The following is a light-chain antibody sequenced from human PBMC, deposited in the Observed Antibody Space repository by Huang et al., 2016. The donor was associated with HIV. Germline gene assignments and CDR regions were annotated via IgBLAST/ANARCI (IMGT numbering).Light chain of an antibody. V-gene: IGKV3-20*01. CDR3: QQYGSSPKT. CDR1: QSVAYKY. J-gene: IGKJ1*01. CDR2: DAA. Sequence: EIVLTQSPGTLSLSPGERATLSCRASQSVAYKYLAWYQQRPGPAPRLLIYDAANRATGSPDRCSGSGSGTDFTLTISRLEPEDSAMYHCQQYGSSPKTFGQGTKVEIK.